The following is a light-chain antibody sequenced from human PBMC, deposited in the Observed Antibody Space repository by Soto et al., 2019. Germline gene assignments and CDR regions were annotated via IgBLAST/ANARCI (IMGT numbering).Light chain of an antibody. Sequence: EIVLTQSPGTLSLSPGERATLSCRASQSVSSSYLVWYQQKSGQAPRLLTYDASTRATGIPDRLSGSGSGTDFTLTISRLEPEDFAVYYCQQFGSSPFTFGPGTKVDIK. V-gene: IGKV3-20*01. J-gene: IGKJ3*01. CDR1: QSVSSSY. CDR3: QQFGSSPFT. CDR2: DAS.